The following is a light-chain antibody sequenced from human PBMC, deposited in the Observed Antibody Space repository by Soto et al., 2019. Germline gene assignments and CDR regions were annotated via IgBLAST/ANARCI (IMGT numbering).Light chain of an antibody. V-gene: IGLV2-11*01. J-gene: IGLJ1*01. CDR1: SSDVGGYNY. Sequence: QSALTQPRSVSGSPGRSVTISCTRTSSDVGGYNYVSWYQQLPDKAPRLIIYDVNKRPSGVPDRFSGSKSGSTASLTISGLQAEDEADYYCCSYAGSFTFVFASGTKVTVL. CDR3: CSYAGSFTFV. CDR2: DVN.